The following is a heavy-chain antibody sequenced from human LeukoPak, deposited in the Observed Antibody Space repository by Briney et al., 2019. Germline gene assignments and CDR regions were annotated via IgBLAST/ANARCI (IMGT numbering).Heavy chain of an antibody. J-gene: IGHJ6*03. Sequence: GASVKVSCKASGYTFTSYGISWVRQAPGQGLEWMGWISAYNGNTNYAQKLQGRVTMTTDTSTSTAYMELRSLRSDDTAVYYCARGAPYDYVWGSYLSYYYYYMDVWGKGTTVTVSS. CDR3: ARGAPYDYVWGSYLSYYYYYMDV. CDR2: ISAYNGNT. V-gene: IGHV1-18*01. D-gene: IGHD3-16*01. CDR1: GYTFTSYG.